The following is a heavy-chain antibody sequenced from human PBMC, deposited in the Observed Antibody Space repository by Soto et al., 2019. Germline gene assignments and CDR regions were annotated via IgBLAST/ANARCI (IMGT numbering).Heavy chain of an antibody. CDR3: ASNAGYCISTSCYVRCVPDPFDY. J-gene: IGHJ4*02. CDR2: IIPIFGTA. V-gene: IGHV1-69*13. CDR1: GGTFSSYA. D-gene: IGHD2-2*01. Sequence: ASVKVSCKASGGTFSSYAISWVRQAPGQGLEWMGGIIPIFGTANYAQKFQGRVTITADESTSTAYMELSSLRSEDTAVYYCASNAGYCISTSCYVRCVPDPFDYWGQGTLVPVSS.